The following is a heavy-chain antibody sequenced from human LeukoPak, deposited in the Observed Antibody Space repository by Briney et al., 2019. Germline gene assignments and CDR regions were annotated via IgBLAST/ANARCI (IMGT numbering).Heavy chain of an antibody. Sequence: GASVKVSCKASGGTFSSYAISWVRQAPGQGLEWMGGIVPIFGSANYAQKFQGRVTITADESTTTAYMELTGLRSEDTGVYYCAKDEGVANRWFDPWGQGTLVTVSS. D-gene: IGHD5-12*01. V-gene: IGHV1-69*13. CDR2: IVPIFGSA. J-gene: IGHJ5*02. CDR1: GGTFSSYA. CDR3: AKDEGVANRWFDP.